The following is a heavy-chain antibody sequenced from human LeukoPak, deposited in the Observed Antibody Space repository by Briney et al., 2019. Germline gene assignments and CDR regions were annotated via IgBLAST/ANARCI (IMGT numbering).Heavy chain of an antibody. CDR1: GFTISSYA. D-gene: IGHD3-10*01. CDR3: AKEGPPRITMVRGVKAPTPFDY. J-gene: IGHJ4*02. Sequence: GGSLRLSCAASGFTISSYAMSWVRQAPGKGLEWVSAISGSGGSTYYADSVKGRFTISRDNSKNTLYLQMNSLRAEDTAVYYCAKEGPPRITMVRGVKAPTPFDYWGQGTLVTVSS. V-gene: IGHV3-23*01. CDR2: ISGSGGST.